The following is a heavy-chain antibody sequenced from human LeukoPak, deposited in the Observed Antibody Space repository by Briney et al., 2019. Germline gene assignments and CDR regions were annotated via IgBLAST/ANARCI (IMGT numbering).Heavy chain of an antibody. J-gene: IGHJ4*02. CDR1: GFTFSSYA. CDR3: AKVTPVIAAEYYFDY. Sequence: GGSLRLSCAASGFTFSSYAMNWVRQAPGKGLEWVSVISGSGDRIYYADSVKGRFTISRDNSKNTLYLQMNSLRAEDTAVYYCAKVTPVIAAEYYFDYWGQGTLVTVSS. D-gene: IGHD6-13*01. V-gene: IGHV3-23*01. CDR2: ISGSGDRI.